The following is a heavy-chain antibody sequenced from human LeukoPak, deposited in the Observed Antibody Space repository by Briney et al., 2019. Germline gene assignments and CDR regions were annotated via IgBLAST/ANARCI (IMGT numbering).Heavy chain of an antibody. Sequence: ASVKVSCKASGYTFTSYDINWVRQATGQGLEWMGWMNPNSGNTGYAQKFQGRVTITRNTSISTAYMELSRLRSDDTAVYYCARGLTTVVTRNYWGQGTLVTVSS. CDR1: GYTFTSYD. V-gene: IGHV1-8*03. CDR3: ARGLTTVVTRNY. D-gene: IGHD4-23*01. J-gene: IGHJ4*02. CDR2: MNPNSGNT.